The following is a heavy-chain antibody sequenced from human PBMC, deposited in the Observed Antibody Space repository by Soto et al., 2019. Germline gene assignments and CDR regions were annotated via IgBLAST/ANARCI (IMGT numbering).Heavy chain of an antibody. Sequence: ASVKVSFKVSGYTLTELSMHWVRQAPGKGLEWMGGFDPEDGETIYAQKFQGRVTMTEDTSTDTAYMELSSLRSEDTAVYYCATDPGAARPFDYWGQGTLVTVSS. CDR1: GYTLTELS. J-gene: IGHJ4*02. CDR2: FDPEDGET. D-gene: IGHD6-6*01. V-gene: IGHV1-24*01. CDR3: ATDPGAARPFDY.